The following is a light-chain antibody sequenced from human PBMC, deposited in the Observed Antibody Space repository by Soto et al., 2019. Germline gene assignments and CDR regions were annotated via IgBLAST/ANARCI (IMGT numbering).Light chain of an antibody. J-gene: IGLJ1*01. Sequence: SNQLTQPPSVSVAPGQTSRIPCGGDNIGSKSVYWYQQKPGQAPVVVVYDGSDRPSGIPERFSGSNYGTTATLTISRVEAGDEADYFCQVWDSTSDHYVFGAGTKVTVL. CDR3: QVWDSTSDHYV. CDR2: DGS. V-gene: IGLV3-21*02. CDR1: NIGSKS.